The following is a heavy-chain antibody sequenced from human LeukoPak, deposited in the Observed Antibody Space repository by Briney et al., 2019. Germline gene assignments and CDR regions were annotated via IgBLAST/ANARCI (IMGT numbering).Heavy chain of an antibody. Sequence: KPSETLSLNCTVSGGSISSSSYYWGWIRQPPGKGLEWIGSIYYSGSTYYNPSLKSRVTISVDTSKNQFSLKLSSVTAADTAVYYCARHVPVAFYDILTGYPDYWGQGTLVTVSS. V-gene: IGHV4-39*01. D-gene: IGHD3-9*01. CDR1: GGSISSSSYY. J-gene: IGHJ4*02. CDR3: ARHVPVAFYDILTGYPDY. CDR2: IYYSGST.